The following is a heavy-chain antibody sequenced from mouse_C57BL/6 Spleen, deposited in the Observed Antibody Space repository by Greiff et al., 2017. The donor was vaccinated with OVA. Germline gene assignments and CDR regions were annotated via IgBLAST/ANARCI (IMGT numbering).Heavy chain of an antibody. CDR1: GYTFTSYW. V-gene: IGHV1-64*01. D-gene: IGHD2-5*01. J-gene: IGHJ2*01. Sequence: VQLQQPGAELVKPGASVKLSCKASGYTFTSYWMHWVKQRPGQGLEWIGMIHPNGGSTNYNEKFKSKATLTVDKSSSTAYMQLSSLTSEDSAVYYCARDSNLWYFDYWGQGTTLTVSS. CDR3: ARDSNLWYFDY. CDR2: IHPNGGST.